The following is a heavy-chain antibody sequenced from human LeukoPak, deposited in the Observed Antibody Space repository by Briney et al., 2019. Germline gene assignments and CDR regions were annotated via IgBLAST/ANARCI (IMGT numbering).Heavy chain of an antibody. CDR2: IYTSGST. CDR3: ARQYTKYDFWSGYYPTEGFDP. D-gene: IGHD3-3*01. Sequence: SETLSLTCTVSGGSISSYYWSWIRRPPGKGLEWIGYIYTSGSTNYNPSLKSRVTISVDTSKNQFSLKLSSVTAADTAVYYCARQYTKYDFWSGYYPTEGFDPWGQGTLVTVSS. J-gene: IGHJ5*02. CDR1: GGSISSYY. V-gene: IGHV4-4*09.